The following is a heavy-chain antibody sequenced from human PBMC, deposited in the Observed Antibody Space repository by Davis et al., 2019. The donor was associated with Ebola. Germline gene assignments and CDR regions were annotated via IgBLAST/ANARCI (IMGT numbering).Heavy chain of an antibody. CDR1: GYRFTNYW. J-gene: IGHJ6*02. Sequence: GESLKISCKGSGYRFTNYWIGWVRQMPGKGLEWMGIIYPGDSDTRYSPSFQGQVTISADKSISTAYLQWSSLKASDTAIYYCARRRSVPAYFFGLDFWGQGTTVTVSS. V-gene: IGHV5-51*01. CDR2: IYPGDSDT. CDR3: ARRRSVPAYFFGLDF.